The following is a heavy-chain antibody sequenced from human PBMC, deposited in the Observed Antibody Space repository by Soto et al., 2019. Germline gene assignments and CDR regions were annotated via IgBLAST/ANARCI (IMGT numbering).Heavy chain of an antibody. CDR1: GGSVSSGSYY. D-gene: IGHD3-22*01. V-gene: IGHV4-61*01. J-gene: IGHJ4*02. Sequence: SETLSLTCTVSGGSVSSGSYYWSWIRQPPGKGLEWIGYIYYSGSTNYNPSLKSRVTISVDTSKNQFSLKLSSVTAADTAVYYCARDGDSSGYSFDYWGQGTLVTSPQ. CDR3: ARDGDSSGYSFDY. CDR2: IYYSGST.